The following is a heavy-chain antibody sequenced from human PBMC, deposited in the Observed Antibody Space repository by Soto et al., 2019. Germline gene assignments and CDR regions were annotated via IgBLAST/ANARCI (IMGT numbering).Heavy chain of an antibody. V-gene: IGHV1-69*01. J-gene: IGHJ4*02. CDR2: IIPIFGTA. CDR3: ARDLGYYYDSSGPFDY. Sequence: QVQLVQSGAEVKKPGSSVKVSCKASGGTFSSYAISWVRQAPGQGLEWMGGIIPIFGTANYAQKFQGRVTITADQTPNTTHMELSSLRSWDTAVYYCARDLGYYYDSSGPFDYWGQGTLVAVSS. D-gene: IGHD3-22*01. CDR1: GGTFSSYA.